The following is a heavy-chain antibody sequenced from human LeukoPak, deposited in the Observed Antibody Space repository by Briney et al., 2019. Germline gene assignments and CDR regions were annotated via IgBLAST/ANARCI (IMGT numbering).Heavy chain of an antibody. CDR1: GGSISIYY. J-gene: IGHJ4*02. D-gene: IGHD2-21*01. Sequence: SETLSLTCTVSGGSISIYYWSWIRQPPGKGLEWIGYIYYSGSTNYNPSLKSRVTISVDTSKNQFSLKLSSVTAADTAVYYCASQGGYCGGDCFNYWGQGTLVTVSS. CDR2: IYYSGST. CDR3: ASQGGYCGGDCFNY. V-gene: IGHV4-59*08.